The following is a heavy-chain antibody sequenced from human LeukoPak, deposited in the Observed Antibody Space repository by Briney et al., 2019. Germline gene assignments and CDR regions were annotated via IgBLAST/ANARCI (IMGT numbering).Heavy chain of an antibody. D-gene: IGHD2-2*01. J-gene: IGHJ5*02. Sequence: SETLSLTCAVSGGSDSRSNWWNWVRQPPGRGLEWIGEIHHSGSTNYNPSLKSRVTMSVDKSKYQFSLKLSSVTAADTAVYYCARTEAFCSDTSCSNWFDPWGQGTLVTVSS. CDR3: ARTEAFCSDTSCSNWFDP. CDR2: IHHSGST. V-gene: IGHV4-4*02. CDR1: GGSDSRSNW.